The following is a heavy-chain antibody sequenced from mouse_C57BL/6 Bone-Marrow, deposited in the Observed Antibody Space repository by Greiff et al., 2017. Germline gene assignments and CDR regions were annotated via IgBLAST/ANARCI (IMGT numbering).Heavy chain of an antibody. CDR1: GYTFTSYG. J-gene: IGHJ2*01. CDR3: ARPAYDYDRDY. V-gene: IGHV1-81*01. Sequence: QVQLKESGAELARPGASVKLSCKASGYTFTSYGISWVKQRTGQGLEWIGEIYPRSGNTYYNEKFKGKATLTADKSSSTAYMQLSSLTSEDSAVYFCARPAYDYDRDYWGQGTTLTVSS. CDR2: IYPRSGNT. D-gene: IGHD2-4*01.